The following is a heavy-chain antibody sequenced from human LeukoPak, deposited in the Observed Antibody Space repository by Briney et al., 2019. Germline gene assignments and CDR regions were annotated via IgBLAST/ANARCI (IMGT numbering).Heavy chain of an antibody. CDR2: VNLQGST. J-gene: IGHJ4*02. CDR3: ARGPYSGYDSFDY. D-gene: IGHD5-12*01. V-gene: IGHV4-4*02. CDR1: GGSISNTNW. Sequence: PSETLSLTCGVSGGSISNTNWWTWVRQPPGKGLEWIGEVNLQGSTNYNPSLKSRVAISVDKSENHISLKLSSVTAADTAVYYCARGPYSGYDSFDYWGQGTLVTVSS.